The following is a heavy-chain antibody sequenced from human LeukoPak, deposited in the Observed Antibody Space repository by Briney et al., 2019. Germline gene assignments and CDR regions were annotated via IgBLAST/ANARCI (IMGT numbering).Heavy chain of an antibody. CDR2: ISWDGGGT. V-gene: IGHV3-43*01. Sequence: GGSLRLSCAASGFTFDEYTMHWVRQAPGKCLEWVSLISWDGGGTYYADSVKGRFTISRDNSKNSLYLQMNSLRTEDTALYYCAKGNYYYMDVWGKGTTVTVSS. J-gene: IGHJ6*03. CDR3: AKGNYYYMDV. CDR1: GFTFDEYT.